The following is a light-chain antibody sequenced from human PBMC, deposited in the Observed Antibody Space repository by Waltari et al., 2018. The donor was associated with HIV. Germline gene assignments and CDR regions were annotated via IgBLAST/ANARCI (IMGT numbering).Light chain of an antibody. CDR1: QDISNY. J-gene: IGKJ3*01. V-gene: IGKV1-33*01. Sequence: DIQMTQSPSSLSASVGDRVTITCQASQDISNYLNWYQQKPGKAPKLLIYDASNLETGVPSRFSGSGSGTDFTFTISSLQPEDIATYYCQQYDNLFITFGPGTKVDMK. CDR2: DAS. CDR3: QQYDNLFIT.